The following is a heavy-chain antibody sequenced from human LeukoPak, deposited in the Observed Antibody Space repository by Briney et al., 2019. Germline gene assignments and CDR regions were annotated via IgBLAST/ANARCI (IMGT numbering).Heavy chain of an antibody. D-gene: IGHD2-21*01. CDR3: ARGGPYHAFDI. J-gene: IGHJ3*02. V-gene: IGHV3-74*01. CDR2: INNDGGGT. CDR1: GFTFGSYW. Sequence: GGSLRLSCEASGFTFGSYWIYWVRQAPGKGLVYIARINNDGGGTTYADSVKGRFTISRDNARNGVYLQMNSLRAEDTAVYYCARGGPYHAFDIWGQGTMATVSS.